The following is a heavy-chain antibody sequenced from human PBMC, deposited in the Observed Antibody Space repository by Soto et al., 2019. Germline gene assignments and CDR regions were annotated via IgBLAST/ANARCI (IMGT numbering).Heavy chain of an antibody. V-gene: IGHV3-9*01. CDR2: ISWNSNSI. Sequence: EVQLVESGGGLVQPGRSLRLSCEASGFMFDDYAMYWVRQAPGMGLEWVSGISWNSNSIVYADSVKGRFTISRDNAKNSLYLQMNSLKPEDTTLYHCTNGQTIASRPLDYWAQRTLVTVSS. D-gene: IGHD1-7*01. CDR1: GFMFDDYA. CDR3: TNGQTIASRPLDY. J-gene: IGHJ4*02.